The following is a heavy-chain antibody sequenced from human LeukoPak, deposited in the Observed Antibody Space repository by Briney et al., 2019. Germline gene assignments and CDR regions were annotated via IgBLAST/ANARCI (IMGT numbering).Heavy chain of an antibody. CDR2: IRSKAYGGTT. V-gene: IGHV3-71*01. D-gene: IGHD5-24*01. CDR3: ARGRRWLQFAWDY. Sequence: GGSLRLSCAASGFTFSDYYMSWVRQAPGKGLEWVGFIRSKAYGGTTEYAASVKGRFTISRDDSKSIAYLQMNSLITEDTAVYYCARGRRWLQFAWDYWGQGTLVTVSS. J-gene: IGHJ4*02. CDR1: GFTFSDYY.